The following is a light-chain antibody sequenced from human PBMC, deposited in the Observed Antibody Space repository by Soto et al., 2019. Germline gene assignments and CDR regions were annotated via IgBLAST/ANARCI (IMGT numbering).Light chain of an antibody. CDR2: RNN. J-gene: IGLJ1*01. CDR3: AAWDDSLSGRYV. Sequence: QSALAQPPSETGTPGQRVTISCSGSSSNIGSNYVYWYQQLPGTAPKLLIYRNNQRPSGVPDRFSGSKSGTSASLAISGLRSEDEADYYCAAWDDSLSGRYVFGTGTKVTVL. V-gene: IGLV1-47*01. CDR1: SSNIGSNY.